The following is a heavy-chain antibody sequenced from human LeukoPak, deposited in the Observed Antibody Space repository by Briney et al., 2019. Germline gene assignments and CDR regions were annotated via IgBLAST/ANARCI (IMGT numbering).Heavy chain of an antibody. CDR2: ISTSGTTT. CDR3: ARESAAFLPLIVVVDVFDM. V-gene: IGHV3-48*01. J-gene: IGHJ3*02. D-gene: IGHD2-15*01. Sequence: PGGSLRLSCAASGFTFDTHSLNWVRQAPGKGLEWVSYISTSGTTTYYADSVKGRFTISRDNAKNSLYLQMNSLRAEDTAVYYCARESAAFLPLIVVVDVFDMWGQGTMVTVSS. CDR1: GFTFDTHS.